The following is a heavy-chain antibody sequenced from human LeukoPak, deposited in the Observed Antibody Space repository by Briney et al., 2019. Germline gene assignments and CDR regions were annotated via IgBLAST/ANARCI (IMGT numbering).Heavy chain of an antibody. J-gene: IGHJ4*02. CDR3: ARDLIASGLDY. D-gene: IGHD3-16*01. CDR1: GFTVSSNY. Sequence: GGSLRLSCAASGFTVSSNYMSWVRQAPGKGLEWVSVIYSGGSTYYADSVKGRFTISRDNSKNTLYLQMNSLRAEDTAVYYCARDLIASGLDYWGQGALVTVSS. CDR2: IYSGGST. V-gene: IGHV3-53*01.